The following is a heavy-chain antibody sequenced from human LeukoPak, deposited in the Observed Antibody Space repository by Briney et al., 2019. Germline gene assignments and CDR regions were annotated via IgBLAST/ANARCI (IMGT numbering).Heavy chain of an antibody. V-gene: IGHV4-4*02. CDR2: VDHSGRT. CDR1: GGSISGDNW. J-gene: IGHJ4*02. Sequence: PSETLSLTCAVSGGSISGDNWWSWVRQAPGKGLEWIGEVDHSGRTNYNPSLKSRVTISEDKSKNQFSLIMSSVTAADTAVYYCVKGDSSGWLAFDSWGQGTLVTVSS. CDR3: VKGDSSGWLAFDS. D-gene: IGHD3-22*01.